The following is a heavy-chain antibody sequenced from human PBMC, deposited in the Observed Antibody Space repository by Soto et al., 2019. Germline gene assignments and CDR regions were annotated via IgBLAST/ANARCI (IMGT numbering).Heavy chain of an antibody. V-gene: IGHV1-18*01. Sequence: SVKASFKTSRYTSSSSSIYWVRQAPGQGLEWMSWISTNSGNTHYAERLQGRVTVTLDKTARTAFMEMWGLTSDDTAVYFCARDNGYYDFWGQGTLVTVSS. CDR3: ARDNGYYDF. CDR2: ISTNSGNT. CDR1: RYTSSSSS. D-gene: IGHD2-8*01. J-gene: IGHJ4*02.